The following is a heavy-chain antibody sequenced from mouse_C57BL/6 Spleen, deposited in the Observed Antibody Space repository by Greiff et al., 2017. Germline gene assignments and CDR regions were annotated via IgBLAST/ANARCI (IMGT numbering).Heavy chain of an antibody. CDR1: GFTFSDYY. D-gene: IGHD2-2*01. CDR3: ARDYHGYGHYAMDY. V-gene: IGHV5-16*01. Sequence: EVKLMESEGGLVQPGSSMKLSCTASGFTFSDYYMAWVRQVPEKGLEWVANINYDGSSTYYLDSLKSRFIISRDNAKNILYLQMSSLKFEDTATYYCARDYHGYGHYAMDYWGQGTSVTVSS. J-gene: IGHJ4*01. CDR2: INYDGSST.